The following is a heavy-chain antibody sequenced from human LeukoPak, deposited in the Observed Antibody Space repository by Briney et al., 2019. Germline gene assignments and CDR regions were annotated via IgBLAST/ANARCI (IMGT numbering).Heavy chain of an antibody. CDR3: ARDHRYFDWLVFDP. V-gene: IGHV4-4*07. Sequence: PSETLSLTCTVSGGSISSYYWSWIRQPAGKGLEWIGRIYTSGGTNYNPSLKSRVTMSVDTSKNQFSLKLSSVTAADTAVYYCARDHRYFDWLVFDPWGQGTLVTVSS. D-gene: IGHD3-9*01. CDR2: IYTSGGT. J-gene: IGHJ5*02. CDR1: GGSISSYY.